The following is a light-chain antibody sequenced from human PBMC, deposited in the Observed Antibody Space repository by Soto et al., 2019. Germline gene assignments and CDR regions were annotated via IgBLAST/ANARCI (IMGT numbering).Light chain of an antibody. CDR3: SSYTSSSTYV. CDR2: DVS. J-gene: IGLJ1*01. CDR1: SSDVGGYNY. V-gene: IGLV2-14*01. Sequence: QSALTQPASVSGSPGQSITISCTGTSSDVGGYNYVSWYQQDPGKVPKLIIYDVSNRPSGVSNRFSGSKSGNTASLTISGLQAEDEADYYCSSYTSSSTYVFGTGTKVTVL.